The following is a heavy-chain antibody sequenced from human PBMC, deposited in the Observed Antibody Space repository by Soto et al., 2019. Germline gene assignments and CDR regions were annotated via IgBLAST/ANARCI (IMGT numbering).Heavy chain of an antibody. CDR2: VYWNDDK. CDR3: ARGLATLPVFAFDI. V-gene: IGHV2-5*01. D-gene: IGHD1-1*01. J-gene: IGHJ3*02. CDR1: GISLSTSGVG. Sequence: QITLKGSGPTLVKPTQTLTLTCTLSGISLSTSGVGLGWIRRTPGKALEWLALVYWNDDKHYSPSVKSRLTITKDTSKDQAILTMTNLDPVDTATYYCARGLATLPVFAFDIWGQGTVVTVSS.